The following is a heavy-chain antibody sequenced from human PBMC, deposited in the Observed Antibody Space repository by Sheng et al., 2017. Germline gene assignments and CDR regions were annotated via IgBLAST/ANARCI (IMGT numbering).Heavy chain of an antibody. D-gene: IGHD3-16*01. J-gene: IGHJ6*03. CDR3: ARVLGDYYYMDV. CDR2: ISYSGIT. V-gene: IGHV4-38-2*02. CDR1: GYSISSGYY. Sequence: QVQLQQSGPGLVKPSETLSLTCTVSGYSISSGYYWGWIRQPPGKGLEWIGSISYSGITYYNPSLKSRVTISVDTSKNQFSLKLSSVTAADTAVYYCARVLGDYYYMDVWGQGPRSPSP.